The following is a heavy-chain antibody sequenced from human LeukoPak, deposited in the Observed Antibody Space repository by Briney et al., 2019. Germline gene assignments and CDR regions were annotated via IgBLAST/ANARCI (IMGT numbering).Heavy chain of an antibody. V-gene: IGHV7-4-1*02. CDR3: ARDYDSSGYNRLAFDI. Sequence: ASVKVSCKASGYTFTSYAMNRVRQAPGQGLEWMGWINTNTGNPTYAQGFTGRFVFSLDTSVSTAYLQISSLKAEDTAVYYCARDYDSSGYNRLAFDIWGQGTMVTVSS. D-gene: IGHD3-22*01. CDR2: INTNTGNP. CDR1: GYTFTSYA. J-gene: IGHJ3*02.